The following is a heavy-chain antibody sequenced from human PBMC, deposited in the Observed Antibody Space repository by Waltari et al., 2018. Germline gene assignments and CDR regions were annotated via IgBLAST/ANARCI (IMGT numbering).Heavy chain of an antibody. CDR2: KNQGGSDK. V-gene: IGHV3-7*03. Sequence: EVQLVESGGGLVQPGGSLRVSCAASGFTFTRYWMCASRQAPGKGLEGVANKNQGGSDKNYVDSVKGRFTISRDNAKNSLYLQMNSLRAEDTAVYYCARTGDDYWGQGTLVTVSS. CDR1: GFTFTRYW. J-gene: IGHJ4*02. CDR3: ARTGDDY. D-gene: IGHD1-1*01.